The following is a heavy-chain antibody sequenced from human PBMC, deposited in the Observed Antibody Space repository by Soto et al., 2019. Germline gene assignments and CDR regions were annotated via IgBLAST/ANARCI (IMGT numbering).Heavy chain of an antibody. CDR1: GFTFSSYA. D-gene: IGHD3-22*01. J-gene: IGHJ4*02. Sequence: GGSLRLSCAASGFTFSSYAMSWVRQAPGKGLEWVSAISGSGGSTYYADSVKGRFTISRDNSKNTLYLQMNSLRAEDTAVYYCAKGVEYYYDSSGYYLSWGQGTLVTVSS. V-gene: IGHV3-23*01. CDR2: ISGSGGST. CDR3: AKGVEYYYDSSGYYLS.